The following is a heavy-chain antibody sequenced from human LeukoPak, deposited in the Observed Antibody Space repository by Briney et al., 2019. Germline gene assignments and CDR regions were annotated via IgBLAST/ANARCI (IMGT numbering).Heavy chain of an antibody. CDR1: GYKFGNYG. CDR3: ARGLMITFGKGIVKEEYYYSGMDV. Sequence: ASVKVSCKTSGYKFGNYGISWVRQAPGQGLEWMGWINTYNDNTNYAQKIQGRVTLTTDTSTSTAYMELRSLRSDDTAVYYCARGLMITFGKGIVKEEYYYSGMDVWGQGTTVTVSS. CDR2: INTYNDNT. V-gene: IGHV1-18*01. D-gene: IGHD3-16*01. J-gene: IGHJ6*02.